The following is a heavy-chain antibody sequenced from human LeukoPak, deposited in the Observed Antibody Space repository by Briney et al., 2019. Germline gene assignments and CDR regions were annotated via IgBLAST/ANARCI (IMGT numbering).Heavy chain of an antibody. Sequence: PGGSLRLSCAASGFTFSSYEMNWVRQAPGKGLEWVSYISSSGSTIYYADSVKGRFTISRDNAKNSLYLQMNSLRAEDTAVYYCARRSWIQLWYGYDCWGQGTLVTVSS. CDR2: ISSSGSTI. J-gene: IGHJ4*02. CDR1: GFTFSSYE. D-gene: IGHD5-18*01. V-gene: IGHV3-48*03. CDR3: ARRSWIQLWYGYDC.